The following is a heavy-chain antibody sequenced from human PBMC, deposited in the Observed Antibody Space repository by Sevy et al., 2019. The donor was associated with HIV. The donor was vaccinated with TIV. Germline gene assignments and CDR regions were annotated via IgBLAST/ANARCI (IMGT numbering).Heavy chain of an antibody. CDR1: GFTFSSYS. D-gene: IGHD4-17*01. Sequence: GGSLRLSCAASGFTFSSYSMNWVRQAPGKELEWVSFISSTSYTKYYADSVKGRFTISRDSAKNSLSLQMNSLRAEDTAVYYCARDASPGSRDYGGLFDYWGQGTLVTVSS. CDR2: ISSTSYTK. CDR3: ARDASPGSRDYGGLFDY. J-gene: IGHJ4*02. V-gene: IGHV3-48*01.